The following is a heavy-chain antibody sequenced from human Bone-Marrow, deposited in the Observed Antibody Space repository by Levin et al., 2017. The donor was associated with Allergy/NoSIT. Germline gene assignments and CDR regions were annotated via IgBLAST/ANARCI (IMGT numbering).Heavy chain of an antibody. CDR3: ARDPDRYCRDSRCHGLWRY. CDR1: GFTFNTYA. V-gene: IGHV3-30-3*01. Sequence: QSGESLKISCAVSGFTFNTYAMHWVRQAPGTGLEWLAVISYDGTNEYYADTVKGRFTVSRDDSKNTLYLQMNSLRPEDTGVYYCARDPDRYCRDSRCHGLWRYWGQGTLVTVSS. D-gene: IGHD2-15*01. J-gene: IGHJ4*02. CDR2: ISYDGTNE.